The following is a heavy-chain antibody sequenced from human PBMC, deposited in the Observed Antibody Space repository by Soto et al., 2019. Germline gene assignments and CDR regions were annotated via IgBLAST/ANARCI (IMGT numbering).Heavy chain of an antibody. CDR3: TTAFYGDNHFDY. V-gene: IGHV3-15*07. Sequence: EVQLVESGGGLVKPGGSLRLSCAASGFTFSNAWMNWVRQAPGKGLEWVGRIKSITDGGTTDYAAPVKGRFTISRDDSKNTLYLQMNSLKTEDTAVYYCTTAFYGDNHFDYWGQGTLVTVSS. CDR1: GFTFSNAW. D-gene: IGHD4-17*01. J-gene: IGHJ4*02. CDR2: IKSITDGGTT.